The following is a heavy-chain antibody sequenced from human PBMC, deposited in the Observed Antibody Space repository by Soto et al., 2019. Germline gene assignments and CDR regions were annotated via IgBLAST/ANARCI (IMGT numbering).Heavy chain of an antibody. CDR3: ARSPIGSRLRLNY. D-gene: IGHD5-12*01. Sequence: ASVKVSCKASGYTFTSYAMHWVRQAPGQRLEWMGWINAGNGNTKYSQKFQGRVTITTDTSTSTAYMELSSLRSEDTAVYYCARSPIGSRLRLNYWGQGTLVTVSS. J-gene: IGHJ4*02. CDR2: INAGNGNT. V-gene: IGHV1-3*01. CDR1: GYTFTSYA.